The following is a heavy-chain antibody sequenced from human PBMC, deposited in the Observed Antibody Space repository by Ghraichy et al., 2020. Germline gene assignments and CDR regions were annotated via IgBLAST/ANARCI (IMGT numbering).Heavy chain of an antibody. J-gene: IGHJ4*02. CDR3: ARRWGEYDY. V-gene: IGHV3-7*01. D-gene: IGHD4-17*01. CDR1: GFTFSSFW. CDR2: IGQDGSEI. Sequence: GALRLSCAASGFTFSSFWMSWVRQAPGKGLEWVANIGQDGSEIYYVDSVKGRFTISRDNAKNSLYLQMNSLRAEDTAFYFCARRWGEYDYWGQGTLVTVSS.